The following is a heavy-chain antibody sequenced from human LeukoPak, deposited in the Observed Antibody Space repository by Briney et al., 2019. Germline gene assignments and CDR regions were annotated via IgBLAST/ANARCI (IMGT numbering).Heavy chain of an antibody. V-gene: IGHV4-30-4*01. J-gene: IGHJ3*02. D-gene: IGHD3-16*01. CDR2: IYYSGST. CDR1: DGSIRSGDYY. Sequence: SETLSLTCNVSDGSIRSGDYYWTWIRQPPGQDLAGSRYIYYSGSTYYNPSLKSRVTISVDTSKNQFSLKLSSVTAADTAVYYCARAHQVGITDAFDIWGQGTMVTVSS. CDR3: ARAHQVGITDAFDI.